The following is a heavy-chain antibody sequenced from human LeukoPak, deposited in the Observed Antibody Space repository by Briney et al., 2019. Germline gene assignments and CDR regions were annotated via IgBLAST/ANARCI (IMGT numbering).Heavy chain of an antibody. Sequence: SETLSLTCNVSGGSIRGYYWSWIRQPPGKGLEWIGYIYSSGSTNYNPSLKSRVTISVDTSKNQFSLKLSSVTAADTAVYYCARAKNYYDSSGYYFDYWGQGTLVTVSS. J-gene: IGHJ4*02. D-gene: IGHD3-22*01. V-gene: IGHV4-59*01. CDR3: ARAKNYYDSSGYYFDY. CDR1: GGSIRGYY. CDR2: IYSSGST.